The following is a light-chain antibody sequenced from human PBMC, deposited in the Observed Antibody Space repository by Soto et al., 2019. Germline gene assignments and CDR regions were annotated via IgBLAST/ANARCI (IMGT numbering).Light chain of an antibody. CDR3: QQRSNWPPA. V-gene: IGKV3-11*01. Sequence: EIVLTQSPATLSLSPGERATLSCRASQSVSSYLAWYQQKPGQAPRLLIYDASNSATGITARFSVSGSGTDFTLTISGLETEDFAVYYCQQRSNWPPAFGQGTKLEIK. CDR1: QSVSSY. J-gene: IGKJ2*01. CDR2: DAS.